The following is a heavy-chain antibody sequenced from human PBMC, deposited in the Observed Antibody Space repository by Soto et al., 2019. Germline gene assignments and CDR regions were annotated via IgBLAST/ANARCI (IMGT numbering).Heavy chain of an antibody. V-gene: IGHV4-31*03. D-gene: IGHD2-2*01. J-gene: IGHJ3*02. CDR1: GGSISSGGYY. CDR2: IYYSGST. Sequence: TSETLSLTCTVSGGSISSGGYYWSWIRQHPGKGLEWIGYIYYSGSTYYNPSLKSRVTISVDTSKNQFSLKLSSVTAADTAVYYCARDLGYCSSTSCYGQVAFDIWGQGTMVTVSS. CDR3: ARDLGYCSSTSCYGQVAFDI.